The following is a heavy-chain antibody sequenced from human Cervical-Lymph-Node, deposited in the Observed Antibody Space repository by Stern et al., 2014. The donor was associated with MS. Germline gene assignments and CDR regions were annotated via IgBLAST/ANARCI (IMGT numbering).Heavy chain of an antibody. CDR2: MFSSGNT. V-gene: IGHV4-61*02. CDR3: ARGYRFFDD. CDR1: GGSISSGSYY. Sequence: QVQLQESGPGLVKPSQTLSLTCTVSGGSISSGSYYWSWIRQPAGKRLEWIGRMFSSGNTFYNPSLKSRVNISVDTSKNPFSLGLASVTAADTAVYYCARGYRFFDDWGQGTLVTVSS. D-gene: IGHD3-16*02. J-gene: IGHJ4*02.